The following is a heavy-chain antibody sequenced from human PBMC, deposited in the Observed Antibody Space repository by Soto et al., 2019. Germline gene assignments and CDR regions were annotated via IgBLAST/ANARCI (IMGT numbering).Heavy chain of an antibody. CDR1: GYTFTSYG. Sequence: ASVKVSCKASGYTFTSYGISWVRQAPGQGLEWMGWISAYNGNTNYAQKLQGRVTMTTDTSTSTAYMELRSLRSDDTAVYYCARDPTSSSSWYYFDYWGQGTLVTVS. CDR3: ARDPTSSSSWYYFDY. CDR2: ISAYNGNT. V-gene: IGHV1-18*01. J-gene: IGHJ4*02. D-gene: IGHD6-13*01.